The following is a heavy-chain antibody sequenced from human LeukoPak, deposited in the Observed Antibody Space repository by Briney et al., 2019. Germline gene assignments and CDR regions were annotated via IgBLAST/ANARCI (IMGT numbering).Heavy chain of an antibody. CDR3: AREGYSSSWYQSIGSFDY. CDR2: INPNSGGT. D-gene: IGHD6-13*01. CDR1: GYTFTGYY. V-gene: IGHV1-2*02. J-gene: IGHJ4*02. Sequence: ASVKVSCKASGYTFTGYYMHWVRQAPGQGLEWTGWINPNSGGTNYAQKFQGRVTMTRDTSISTAYMELSRLRSDDTAVYYCAREGYSSSWYQSIGSFDYWGQGTLVTVSS.